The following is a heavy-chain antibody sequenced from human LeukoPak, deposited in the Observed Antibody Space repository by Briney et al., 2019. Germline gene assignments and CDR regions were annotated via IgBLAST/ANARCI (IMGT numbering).Heavy chain of an antibody. CDR3: PRQSYASGWNPSDY. CDR2: VSGGGITT. Sequence: GGSLRLSCAASGFTFSNYAMSWVRQAPGKGLEWASTVSGGGITTYYPDSARGRFTISRDNSKNTLYLQMNSLTAEDTAVYYCPRQSYASGWNPSDYWGQGILVTVSS. J-gene: IGHJ4*02. CDR1: GFTFSNYA. D-gene: IGHD6-19*01. V-gene: IGHV3-23*01.